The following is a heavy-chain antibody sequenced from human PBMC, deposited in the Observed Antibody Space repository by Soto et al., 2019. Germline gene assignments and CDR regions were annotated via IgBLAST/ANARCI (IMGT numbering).Heavy chain of an antibody. CDR3: ARRGTTGGLDV. J-gene: IGHJ4*02. V-gene: IGHV3-33*05. CDR1: GFTFRSYV. CDR2: TSYDGSNN. Sequence: QVQLVESGGGVVQPGTSLRLSCVGSGFTFRSYVIHWVRQAPGKGLEWVALTSYDGSNNFYGDSVKGRFTISRDNSRNPVELPMHSLRLEDTALYYCARRGTTGGLDVWGQGTLVSVSS. D-gene: IGHD3-16*01.